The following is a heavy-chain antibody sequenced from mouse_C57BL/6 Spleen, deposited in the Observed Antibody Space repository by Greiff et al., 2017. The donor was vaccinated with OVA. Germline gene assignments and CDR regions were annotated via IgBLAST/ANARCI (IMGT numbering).Heavy chain of an antibody. V-gene: IGHV5-17*01. CDR1: GFTFSDYG. D-gene: IGHD2-13*01. Sequence: EVQLVESGGGLVKPGGSLKLSCAASGFTFSDYGMHWVRQAPEKGLEWVAYISSGSSTIYYADTVKGRFTISRDNAKNTLFLQMTSLRSEDTARYYCARGDPSWFAYWGQGTLVTVSA. CDR2: ISSGSSTI. CDR3: ARGDPSWFAY. J-gene: IGHJ3*01.